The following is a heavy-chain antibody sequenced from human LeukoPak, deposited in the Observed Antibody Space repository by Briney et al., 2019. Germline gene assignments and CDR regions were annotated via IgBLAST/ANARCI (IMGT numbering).Heavy chain of an antibody. CDR2: INPNSGGT. Sequence: GASVKVSCKASGYTFTGYYMHWVRQAPGQGLEWMGWINPNSGGTNYAQKFQGRVTMTRDTSISTAYMELSRLRSDDTAVYYCARERWLQLRYHFDYWGQGTLVTVSS. V-gene: IGHV1-2*02. J-gene: IGHJ4*02. CDR1: GYTFTGYY. D-gene: IGHD5-24*01. CDR3: ARERWLQLRYHFDY.